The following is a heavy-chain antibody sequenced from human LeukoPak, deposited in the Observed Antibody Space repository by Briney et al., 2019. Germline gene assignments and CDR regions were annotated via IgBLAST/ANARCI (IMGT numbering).Heavy chain of an antibody. V-gene: IGHV4-39*07. CDR2: IYYSGST. J-gene: IGHJ6*03. D-gene: IGHD3-3*01. CDR3: ARDAAERYDFWSGYYFNYMDV. Sequence: SETLSLTCTVSGGSISSSSYYWGWIRQPPGKGLEWIGSIYYSGSTYYNPSLKSRVTISVDTSKNQFSLKLSSVTAADTAVYYCARDAAERYDFWSGYYFNYMDVWGKGTTVTVSS. CDR1: GGSISSSSYY.